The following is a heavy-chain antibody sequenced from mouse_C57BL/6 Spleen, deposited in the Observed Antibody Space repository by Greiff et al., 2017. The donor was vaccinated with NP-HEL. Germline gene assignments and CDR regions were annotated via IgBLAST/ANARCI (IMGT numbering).Heavy chain of an antibody. J-gene: IGHJ4*01. CDR3: ARDRLWYDGVMDY. CDR2: IYPGSGST. D-gene: IGHD2-14*01. Sequence: VQLQQPGAELVKPGASVKMSCKASGYTFTSYWITWVKQRPGQGLEWIGDIYPGSGSTNYNEKFKSKATLTVDKSSSTAYMQLSSLTSEDSAVYYCARDRLWYDGVMDYWGQGTSVTVSS. CDR1: GYTFTSYW. V-gene: IGHV1-55*01.